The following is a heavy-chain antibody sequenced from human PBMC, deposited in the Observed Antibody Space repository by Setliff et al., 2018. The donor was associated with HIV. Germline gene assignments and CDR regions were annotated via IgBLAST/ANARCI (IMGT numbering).Heavy chain of an antibody. CDR3: ARDNPSRFGDPPDAFDI. D-gene: IGHD3-10*01. J-gene: IGHJ3*02. V-gene: IGHV4-4*02. CDR1: GFTFSSNAM. Sequence: GSLRLSCAASGFTFSSNAMSWVRQPPGKGLEWIGEIYHSGSTNYNPSLKSRVTISVDKSKNQFSLKLSSVTAADTAVYYCARDNPSRFGDPPDAFDIWGQGTMVTVSS. CDR2: IYHSGST.